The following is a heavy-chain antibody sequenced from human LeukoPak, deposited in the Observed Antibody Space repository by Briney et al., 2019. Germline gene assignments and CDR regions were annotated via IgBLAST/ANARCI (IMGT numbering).Heavy chain of an antibody. J-gene: IGHJ3*02. V-gene: IGHV4-59*08. D-gene: IGHD2-2*01. CDR2: IYYSGST. CDR1: GGSISSYY. CDR3: ARVGADIVVVPAAMSGFDI. Sequence: SETLSLTCTVSGGSISSYYWSWIRQPPGKGLEWIGYIYYSGSTNYNPSLKSRVTISVDTSKNQFSLKLSSVTAADTAVYYCARVGADIVVVPAAMSGFDIWGQGTMVTVSS.